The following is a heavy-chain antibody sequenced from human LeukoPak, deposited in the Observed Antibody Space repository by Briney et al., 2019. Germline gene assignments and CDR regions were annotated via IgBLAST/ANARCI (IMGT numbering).Heavy chain of an antibody. J-gene: IGHJ6*02. CDR1: GGSISGSSFY. Sequence: SETLSLTCNVSGGSISGSSFYWGWIRQPPGKGLEWIATIFYSGNTNYNPSLKNRVTISVDTSKNQFSLKLSSVTAADTAVYYCARLNRVVPAATHYYYYGMDVWGQGTTVTVSS. CDR2: IFYSGNT. D-gene: IGHD2-2*01. V-gene: IGHV4-39*07. CDR3: ARLNRVVPAATHYYYYGMDV.